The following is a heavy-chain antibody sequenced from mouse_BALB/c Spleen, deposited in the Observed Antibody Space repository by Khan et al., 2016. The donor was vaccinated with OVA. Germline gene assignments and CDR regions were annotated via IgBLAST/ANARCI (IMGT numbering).Heavy chain of an antibody. CDR1: GDSITSGY. J-gene: IGHJ3*01. CDR2: MIYTGYT. D-gene: IGHD2-14*01. Sequence: VQLKESGPSLVKPSQTLSLTCSVTGDSITSGYWSWIRKFPGNKLEYMGYMIYTGYTDYNPSLKSRIAITRHTSKNPYYLQLNSVTAVDTATYYCARSTDRYAFAYWGQGTLVTVAA. CDR3: ARSTDRYAFAY. V-gene: IGHV3-8*02.